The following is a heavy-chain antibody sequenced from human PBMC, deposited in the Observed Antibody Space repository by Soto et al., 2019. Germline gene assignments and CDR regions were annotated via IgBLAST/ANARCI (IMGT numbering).Heavy chain of an antibody. D-gene: IGHD3-3*01. CDR2: VYPDDNT. CDR1: GLSVVGSY. Sequence: GGSLRLSCAASGLSVVGSYMNWFRQSEQKGLEWISVVYPDDNTYYAESVRGRFTISRDRSKNTVSLQMNSLRAEDTAVYYCARLPGAFYYDNGDYDFLDYWGQGTLVTVS. V-gene: IGHV3-53*01. CDR3: ARLPGAFYYDNGDYDFLDY. J-gene: IGHJ4*02.